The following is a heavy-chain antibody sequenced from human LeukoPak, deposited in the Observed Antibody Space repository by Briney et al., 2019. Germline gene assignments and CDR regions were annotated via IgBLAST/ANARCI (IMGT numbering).Heavy chain of an antibody. Sequence: ASVKVSCKASGYTFTSYGISWVRQALGQGLEWMGWISAYNGNTNYAQKLQGRVTMTTDTSTSTAYIELRSLRSDDTAVYYCARDEAKTYYYDSSAAGDAFDIWGQGTMVTVSS. D-gene: IGHD3-22*01. J-gene: IGHJ3*02. CDR1: GYTFTSYG. V-gene: IGHV1-18*01. CDR3: ARDEAKTYYYDSSAAGDAFDI. CDR2: ISAYNGNT.